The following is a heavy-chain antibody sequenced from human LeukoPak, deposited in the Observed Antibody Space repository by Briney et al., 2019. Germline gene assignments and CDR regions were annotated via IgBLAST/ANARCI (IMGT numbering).Heavy chain of an antibody. D-gene: IGHD6-19*01. CDR2: ISAYNGNT. Sequence: ASVKVSCKTSGYTFTSYGISWVRQAPGQGLEWMGWISAYNGNTNYAQKLQGRVTMTTDTSTSTAYMELRSLRSDDTAVYYCARVYSSGWYMDYWGQGTLVTVSS. J-gene: IGHJ4*02. CDR3: ARVYSSGWYMDY. V-gene: IGHV1-18*01. CDR1: GYTFTSYG.